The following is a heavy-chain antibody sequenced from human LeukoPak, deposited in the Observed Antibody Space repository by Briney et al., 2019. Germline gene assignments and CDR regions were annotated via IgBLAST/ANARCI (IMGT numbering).Heavy chain of an antibody. V-gene: IGHV1-2*02. J-gene: IGHJ1*01. CDR2: IKPNSGGT. Sequence: ASVKVSCKASGYTFTGYYMHWVRQAPGQGLEWMGWIKPNSGGTNYAQKFQGRVTMTRDTSISTAYMELSRLRSDDTAVYYCARDQSISSSWYWDFQHWGQGTLVTVSS. D-gene: IGHD6-13*01. CDR1: GYTFTGYY. CDR3: ARDQSISSSWYWDFQH.